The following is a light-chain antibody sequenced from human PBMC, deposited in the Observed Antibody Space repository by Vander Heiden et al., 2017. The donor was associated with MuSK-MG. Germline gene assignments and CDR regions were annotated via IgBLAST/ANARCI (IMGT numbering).Light chain of an antibody. CDR1: SRDIPNYNY. J-gene: IGLJ2*01. Sequence: QSALTQPASVSVSPGHSITISCTGSSRDIPNYNYVSWYQQKPGKAPMLIIYDVNNRPSGVSSRFSGSKSENTASLTISGLQAEDEADYYCNSFNGSVLVFGGGTKLTVL. CDR2: DVN. CDR3: NSFNGSVLV. V-gene: IGLV2-14*03.